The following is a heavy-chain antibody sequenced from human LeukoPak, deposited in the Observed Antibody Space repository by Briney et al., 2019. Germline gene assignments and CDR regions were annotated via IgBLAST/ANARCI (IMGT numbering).Heavy chain of an antibody. CDR2: IYTSGST. J-gene: IGHJ6*02. D-gene: IGHD2-15*01. CDR3: ARDQLTAATPLYYYYYYGMDV. Sequence: SETLSLTCTVSGGSISSYYWSWIRQPAGKGLEWIGRIYTSGSTNYNPSLKSRVTMSVDTSKNQFSLKLSSVTAADTAVYYCARDQLTAATPLYYYYYYGMDVWGQGTTVTVSS. V-gene: IGHV4-4*07. CDR1: GGSISSYY.